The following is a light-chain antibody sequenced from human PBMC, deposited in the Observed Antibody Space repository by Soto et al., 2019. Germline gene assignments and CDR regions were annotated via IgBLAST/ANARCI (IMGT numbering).Light chain of an antibody. CDR3: QQYNSYSWT. CDR2: DAS. V-gene: IGKV1-5*01. J-gene: IGKJ1*01. Sequence: DIQMTQSPSTLSASVRGRXXIXXXASQSISSWLAWYQQKPGKAPKLLIYDASSLESGVPSRFSGSGSGTEFTLTISSLQPDDFATYYCQQYNSYSWTFGQGTKVDIK. CDR1: QSISSW.